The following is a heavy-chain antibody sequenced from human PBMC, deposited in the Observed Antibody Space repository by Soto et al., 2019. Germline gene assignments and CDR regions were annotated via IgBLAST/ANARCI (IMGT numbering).Heavy chain of an antibody. CDR2: IYQSGST. D-gene: IGHD6-13*01. J-gene: IGHJ4*02. V-gene: IGHV4-4*02. Sequence: SETPSLTCAVSGGAIISSKWWSWVRPPPGKGLEWIGEIYQSGSTNYNPSLESRVRMSVDKSRNQFSLKLTSVSAADTAVYYCARASATIAAAAIFDYWGQGTLVTVSS. CDR1: GGAIISSKW. CDR3: ARASATIAAAAIFDY.